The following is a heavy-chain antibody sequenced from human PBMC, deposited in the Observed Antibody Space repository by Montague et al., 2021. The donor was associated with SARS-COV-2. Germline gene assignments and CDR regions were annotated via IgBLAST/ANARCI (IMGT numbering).Heavy chain of an antibody. CDR2: ISHSGST. CDR1: GGSISSYY. V-gene: IGHV4-34*01. CDR3: VRVPYRLLFVPRYYGMDV. D-gene: IGHD2-2*01. J-gene: IGHJ6*02. Sequence: SETLSLTCTVSGGSISSYYWSWIRQPPGEGLEWIAEISHSGSTSYNPSLKSRVTISVDTSKNQFSLKLSSATAADTAVYYCVRVPYRLLFVPRYYGMDVWGQGTTVTVSS.